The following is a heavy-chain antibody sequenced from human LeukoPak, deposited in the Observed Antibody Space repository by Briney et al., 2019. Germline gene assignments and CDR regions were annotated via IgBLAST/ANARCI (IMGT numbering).Heavy chain of an antibody. D-gene: IGHD3-3*01. Sequence: SETLSLTCTVSGGSISNYYWSWLRQPPGKGLEWIGYIYYSGSTNYNPSLKSRVTISVDTSKNQFSLKLSSVTAADTAVYFCARGRSIFGVVIPYLFDYWGQGTLVTVSS. CDR3: ARGRSIFGVVIPYLFDY. CDR2: IYYSGST. J-gene: IGHJ4*02. CDR1: GGSISNYY. V-gene: IGHV4-59*13.